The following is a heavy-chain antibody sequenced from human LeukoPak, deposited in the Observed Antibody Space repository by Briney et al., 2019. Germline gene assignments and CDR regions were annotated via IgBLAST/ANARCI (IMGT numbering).Heavy chain of an antibody. D-gene: IGHD2-15*01. CDR2: ISAYNGNT. CDR1: GYTFTSYG. J-gene: IGHJ4*02. Sequence: ASVKVSCKASGYTFTSYGISWVRQAPGQGLEWMGWISAYNGNTNYAQKLQGRVTMTTDTSTSTAYMELRSLRSDDTAVYYCARGVTDCSGGSCYLMRLGDYWGQGTLVTVSS. CDR3: ARGVTDCSGGSCYLMRLGDY. V-gene: IGHV1-18*01.